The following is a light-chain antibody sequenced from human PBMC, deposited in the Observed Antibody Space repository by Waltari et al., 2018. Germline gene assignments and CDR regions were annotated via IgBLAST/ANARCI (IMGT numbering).Light chain of an antibody. V-gene: IGKV1-27*01. CDR1: KSISNY. CDR3: QKYNSAPPFT. CDR2: AAS. J-gene: IGKJ3*01. Sequence: DIQMTQSPSSLSASVGDRVTITCRASKSISNYLAWYQQKPGKVPKLLIYAASTLQSGVPSRFSGSGSGTDFTLTISSLQPEDFATYYCQKYNSAPPFTFGPGTTVDIK.